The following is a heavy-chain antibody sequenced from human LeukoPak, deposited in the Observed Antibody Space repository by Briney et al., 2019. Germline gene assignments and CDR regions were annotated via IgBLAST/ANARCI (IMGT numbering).Heavy chain of an antibody. D-gene: IGHD2-8*01. J-gene: IGHJ4*02. V-gene: IGHV1-18*01. CDR2: ISADSGRT. CDR1: GYTFPING. Sequence: ASVKVSCRASGYTFPINGISWVRQAPGQGLGWMGWISADSGRTQYAQNFQGRVTMTRDTSTTTAYMELGSLRSDDTALYYCARDVMYAFDYWGQGTLVTVSS. CDR3: ARDVMYAFDY.